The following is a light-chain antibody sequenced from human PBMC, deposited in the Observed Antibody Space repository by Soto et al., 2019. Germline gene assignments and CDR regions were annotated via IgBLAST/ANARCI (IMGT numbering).Light chain of an antibody. CDR3: QQYNSYSRT. Sequence: AIQMTQSPSSLSASLGDRVTITCRASQGIINELSWFQQRPGNAPTLLISAASRLQSGVPSRFSGRGSGTDFTLTISSLQPEDFATYYCQQYNSYSRTFGQGTKVDIK. CDR1: QGIINE. J-gene: IGKJ1*01. V-gene: IGKV1-6*01. CDR2: AAS.